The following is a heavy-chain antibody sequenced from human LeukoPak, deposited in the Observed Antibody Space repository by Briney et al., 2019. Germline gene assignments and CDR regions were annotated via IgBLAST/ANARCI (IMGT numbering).Heavy chain of an antibody. D-gene: IGHD3-10*01. CDR1: GFTLDDYD. V-gene: IGHV3-43*02. J-gene: IGHJ4*02. CDR2: ISGGSDYT. CDR3: AKGHGSRTGYFEY. Sequence: GGSLRLSCAPSGFTLDDYDMQWVRQAPGRGVGWVSLISGGSDYTYYADSGRGRFTISRDNSKSSLYLHMNTMRAEAKTLYYCAKGHGSRTGYFEYWGQGTLVTVSS.